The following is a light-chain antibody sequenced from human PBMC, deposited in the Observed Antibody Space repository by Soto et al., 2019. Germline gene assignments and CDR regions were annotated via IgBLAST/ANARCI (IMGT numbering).Light chain of an antibody. Sequence: DIQMTQSPSAMSASVGDRVTSTCRASQDISNYLAWFQQKPGKIPKRLIHGASSLHSGVPSRFSGSGSGTEFTLTISSLQSEDFATYYCLQHKSHPLTFGGGTRVEMK. V-gene: IGKV1-17*03. CDR3: LQHKSHPLT. J-gene: IGKJ4*01. CDR2: GAS. CDR1: QDISNY.